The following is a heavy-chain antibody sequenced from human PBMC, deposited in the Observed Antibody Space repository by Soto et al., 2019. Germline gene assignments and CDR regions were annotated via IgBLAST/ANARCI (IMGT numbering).Heavy chain of an antibody. J-gene: IGHJ4*02. CDR3: ARVRGGSSEYFFDY. Sequence: QVQLVQSGTEVKKPGASVKVSCKASGYTFTRYNVHWVRQAPGQGLEWMAIINPSGGTTYYVQKFEGRVTLTTDTSTSTVHMELSSLRSDDTAVYYCARVRGGSSEYFFDYWGQGTLVTVSS. D-gene: IGHD2-15*01. V-gene: IGHV1-46*01. CDR1: GYTFTRYN. CDR2: INPSGGTT.